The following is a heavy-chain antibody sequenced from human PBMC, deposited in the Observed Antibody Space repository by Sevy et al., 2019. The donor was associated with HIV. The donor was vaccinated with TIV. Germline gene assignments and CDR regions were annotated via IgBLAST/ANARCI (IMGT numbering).Heavy chain of an antibody. CDR3: ARGNSGSFDY. D-gene: IGHD3-22*01. CDR1: GFTFSTYW. Sequence: GGSLRLSCAASGFTFSTYWMHWVRQAPGKGLEWVAHIKQDESEKYYEASLKGRFTNSRDNAKNSLYLQMNVLGPGDTAVYYCARGNSGSFDYWGQGTLVTVSS. CDR2: IKQDESEK. V-gene: IGHV3-7*04. J-gene: IGHJ4*02.